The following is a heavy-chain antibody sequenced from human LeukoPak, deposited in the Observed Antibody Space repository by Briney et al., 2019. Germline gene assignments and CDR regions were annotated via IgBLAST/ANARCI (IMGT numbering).Heavy chain of an antibody. Sequence: GGSLRLSCAASGFTFSSYWMSWVRQAPGKGLEWVANIKQDGSEKYYVDSVKGRFTISRDNAKNSLYLQMNSLRAEDTAVYYCARTMARGPLYYFDYWGQGTLVTVSS. D-gene: IGHD3-10*01. J-gene: IGHJ4*02. CDR1: GFTFSSYW. CDR2: IKQDGSEK. CDR3: ARTMARGPLYYFDY. V-gene: IGHV3-7*01.